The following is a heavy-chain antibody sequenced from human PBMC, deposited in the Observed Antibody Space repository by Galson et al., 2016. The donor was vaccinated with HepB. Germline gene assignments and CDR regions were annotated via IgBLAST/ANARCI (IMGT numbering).Heavy chain of an antibody. D-gene: IGHD6-19*01. CDR2: TYSRSRWHT. Sequence: CAISGDSVSSKTVAWNWIRQSPSRGLEWLGGTYSRSRWHTDYAPSMKSRITIRSDTSKNQFSLQLNSVTPEDTAVCYCVRAATTLRSGWKTLAPRFYYSGMDVWGQGTTVTVSS. J-gene: IGHJ6*02. CDR3: VRAATTLRSGWKTLAPRFYYSGMDV. V-gene: IGHV6-1*01. CDR1: GDSVSSKTVA.